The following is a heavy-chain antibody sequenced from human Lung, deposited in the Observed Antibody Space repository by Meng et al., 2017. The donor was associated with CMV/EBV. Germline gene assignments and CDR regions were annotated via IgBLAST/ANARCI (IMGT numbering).Heavy chain of an antibody. J-gene: IGHJ5*02. CDR1: GGSISSSSYY. CDR3: ARGAYYDSSGYDDWFDP. Sequence: SXTXSLXCTVSGGSISSSSYYWGWIRQPPGKGLGWIGSIYYSGSTYYNPSLKSRVTISVDTSKNQFSLKLSSVTAADTAVYYCARGAYYDSSGYDDWFDPXGQGXLVTVSS. CDR2: IYYSGST. D-gene: IGHD3-22*01. V-gene: IGHV4-39*07.